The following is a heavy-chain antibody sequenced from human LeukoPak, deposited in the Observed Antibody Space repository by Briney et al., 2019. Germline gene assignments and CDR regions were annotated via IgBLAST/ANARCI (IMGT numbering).Heavy chain of an antibody. J-gene: IGHJ6*03. Sequence: PSETLSLTCAVYGGSFSGYYWSWIRQPPGKGLEWIGEINHSGSTNYNPSLKGRVTISVDTSKNQFSLKLSSVTAADTAVYYCSRAYSGSSFPYYYYYYMDVWGKGTTVTVSS. V-gene: IGHV4-34*01. CDR1: GGSFSGYY. CDR3: SRAYSGSSFPYYYYYYMDV. CDR2: INHSGST. D-gene: IGHD1-26*01.